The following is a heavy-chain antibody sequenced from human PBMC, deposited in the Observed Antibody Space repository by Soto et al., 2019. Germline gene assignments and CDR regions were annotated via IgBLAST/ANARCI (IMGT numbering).Heavy chain of an antibody. CDR2: IIPIFGTA. J-gene: IGHJ4*02. Sequence: SVKVSCKASGGTFSSYAISWVRQAPGQGLEWMGGIIPIFGTANYAQKFQGRVTITADKSTSTAYMELSGLRSEDTAVYYCARDGPGAARPWSLDYWGQGTLVTVSS. V-gene: IGHV1-69*06. CDR1: GGTFSSYA. D-gene: IGHD6-6*01. CDR3: ARDGPGAARPWSLDY.